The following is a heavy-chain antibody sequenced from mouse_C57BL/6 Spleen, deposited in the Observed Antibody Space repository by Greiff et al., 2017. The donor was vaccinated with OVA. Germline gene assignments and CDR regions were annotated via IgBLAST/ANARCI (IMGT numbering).Heavy chain of an antibody. CDR2: INYDGSST. V-gene: IGHV5-16*01. Sequence: EVHLVESEGGLVQPGSSMKLSCTASGFTFSDYYMAWVRQVPEKGLEWVANINYDGSSTYYLDSLKSRFIISRDNAKNILYLQMSSLKSEDTATYYWAASIYYYASGGAMDYWGQGTSVTVSS. CDR1: GFTFSDYY. D-gene: IGHD1-1*01. J-gene: IGHJ4*01. CDR3: AASIYYYASGGAMDY.